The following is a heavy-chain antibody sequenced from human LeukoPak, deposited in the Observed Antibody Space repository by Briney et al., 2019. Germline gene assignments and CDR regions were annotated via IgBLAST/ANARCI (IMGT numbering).Heavy chain of an antibody. CDR3: TKDPNGDYVGAFDP. J-gene: IGHJ5*02. Sequence: GGSLRLSCAASGFTFSSYGMSWVRQAPGKGLEWVSGISGSGGSTNYADSVKGRFTISRDNSKNTLYLQMNSLRAEDTAVYYCTKDPNGDYVGAFDPWGQGTLVTVSS. CDR2: ISGSGGST. CDR1: GFTFSSYG. V-gene: IGHV3-23*01. D-gene: IGHD4-17*01.